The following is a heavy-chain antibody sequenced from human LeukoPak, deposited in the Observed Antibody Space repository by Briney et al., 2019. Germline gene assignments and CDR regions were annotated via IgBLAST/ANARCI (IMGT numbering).Heavy chain of an antibody. CDR1: GFTFSDYE. CDR2: ISSGGSNI. V-gene: IGHV3-48*03. D-gene: IGHD3-10*02. J-gene: IGHJ4*02. CDR3: ARDVRDVSAYHGFDY. Sequence: GGSLRLSCAPSGFTFSDYEMSWVRQAPGKGLEWVSYISSGGSNIYYADSVKGRFTISRDNAKNSLYLQMNSLRAEDTAVYYCARDVRDVSAYHGFDYWGQGTLVAVSS.